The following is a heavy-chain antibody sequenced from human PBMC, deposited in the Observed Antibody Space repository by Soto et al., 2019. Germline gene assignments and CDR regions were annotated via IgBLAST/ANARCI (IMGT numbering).Heavy chain of an antibody. V-gene: IGHV3-33*01. Sequence: QVQLVESGGGVVQPGRSLRLSCAASGFTFSSYGMHWVRQAPGKGLEWVAVTWHDGSKKYYVDSVKGRFTISRDNSKNTLYLQMNSLRAEDTAVYYCGRHDGSGYLNYWGQGTLVTVSS. CDR2: TWHDGSKK. D-gene: IGHD3-22*01. CDR3: GRHDGSGYLNY. J-gene: IGHJ4*02. CDR1: GFTFSSYG.